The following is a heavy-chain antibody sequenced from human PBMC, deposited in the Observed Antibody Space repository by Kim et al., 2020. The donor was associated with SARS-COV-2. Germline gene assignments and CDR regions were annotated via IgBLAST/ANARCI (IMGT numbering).Heavy chain of an antibody. J-gene: IGHJ3*02. CDR1: GFTFSSYS. Sequence: GGSLRLSCAASGFTFSSYSMNWVRQAPGKGLEWVSSISSSSSYIYYADSVKGRFTISRDNAKNSLYLQMNSLRAEDTAVYYCAREGKLLLSDAFDIWGQGTMVTVSS. CDR3: AREGKLLLSDAFDI. CDR2: ISSSSSYI. D-gene: IGHD3-9*01. V-gene: IGHV3-21*01.